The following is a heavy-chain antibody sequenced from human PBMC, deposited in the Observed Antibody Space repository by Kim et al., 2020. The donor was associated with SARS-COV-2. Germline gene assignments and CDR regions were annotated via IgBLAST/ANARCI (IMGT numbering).Heavy chain of an antibody. Sequence: TPSLKGPVTISVDTSKNQFSLKLSSVTAADTAVYSCARPYGGNSFFYFDYWGQGTLVTVSS. CDR3: ARPYGGNSFFYFDY. V-gene: IGHV4-39*01. J-gene: IGHJ4*02. D-gene: IGHD2-21*02.